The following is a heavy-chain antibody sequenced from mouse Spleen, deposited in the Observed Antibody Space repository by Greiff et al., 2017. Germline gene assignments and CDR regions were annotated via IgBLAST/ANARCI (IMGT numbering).Heavy chain of an antibody. CDR2: INPGSGVT. Sequence: VKLQESGAELVRPGTSVKVSCKASGYAFTNYLIDWVKQRPGQGLEWIGVINPGSGVTSYNEKFKGKATLTADKSSSTAYMQLSSLTSEDSAVYFCARSLWAWLTYWGQGTLVIVSP. CDR1: GYAFTNYL. J-gene: IGHJ3*01. CDR3: ARSLWAWLTY. V-gene: IGHV1-54*01.